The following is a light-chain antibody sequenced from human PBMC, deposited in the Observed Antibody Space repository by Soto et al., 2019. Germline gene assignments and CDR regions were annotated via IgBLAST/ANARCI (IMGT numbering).Light chain of an antibody. Sequence: QLVLTQSSSASASLGSSVTLTCTLSSGHSSYIIAWHQQQPGKAPRYLMKLEGSGSYNKGSGVPDRFSGSSSGADRYLTIPNLQAEDEADYYCETWDSNTAVFGGGTQLTVL. CDR1: SGHSSYI. CDR3: ETWDSNTAV. V-gene: IGLV4-60*03. CDR2: LEGSGSY. J-gene: IGLJ7*01.